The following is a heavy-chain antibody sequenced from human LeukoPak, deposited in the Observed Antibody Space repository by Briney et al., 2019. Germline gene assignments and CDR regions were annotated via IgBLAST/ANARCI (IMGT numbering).Heavy chain of an antibody. CDR2: ISSSSSYV. J-gene: IGHJ4*02. CDR3: ARDLNDFWSGSPAFVY. D-gene: IGHD3-3*01. V-gene: IGHV3-21*01. CDR1: GFTFSSYS. Sequence: GGSLRLSCAASGFTFSSYSMNWVRQAPGKGLEWLSSISSSSSYVYYADSVKGRFTISRDNAKNSLYLQMNSLRAEDTAVYYCARDLNDFWSGSPAFVYWGQGTLVTVSS.